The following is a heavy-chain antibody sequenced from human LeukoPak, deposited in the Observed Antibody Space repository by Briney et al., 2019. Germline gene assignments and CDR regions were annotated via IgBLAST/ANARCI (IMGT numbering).Heavy chain of an antibody. CDR2: IKVDGSEK. Sequence: GGSLRLSCAASGFTFSNYWVSWVRQAPGKGQEGVANIKVDGSEKYYLDSVKGRFTISRDNAKNSVYLQMSSLRAEDTAVYYCARDRGPRTGFMVREAYDYWGQGTLVTVSS. J-gene: IGHJ4*02. CDR3: ARDRGPRTGFMVREAYDY. D-gene: IGHD3-10*01. CDR1: GFTFSNYW. V-gene: IGHV3-7*01.